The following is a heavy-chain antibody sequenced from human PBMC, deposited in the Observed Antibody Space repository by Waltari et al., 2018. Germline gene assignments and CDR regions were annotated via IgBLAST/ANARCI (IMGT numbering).Heavy chain of an antibody. CDR2: ISNDGSNR. V-gene: IGHV3-30-3*01. Sequence: QVHLVESGGGVVQPGRSLRLSCEASGFSFSSYAMHWVRQAPGKGLEWVAVISNDGSNRAYADSVKGRFTISRDNSKNTLYLQMNSLRGEDTAVFFCARDSMRLLTTVTKAYEYWGQGTLVTSPQ. CDR1: GFSFSSYA. D-gene: IGHD4-17*01. CDR3: ARDSMRLLTTVTKAYEY. J-gene: IGHJ4*02.